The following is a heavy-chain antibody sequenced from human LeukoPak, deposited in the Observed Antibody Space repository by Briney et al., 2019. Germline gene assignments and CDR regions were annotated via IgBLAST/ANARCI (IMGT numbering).Heavy chain of an antibody. V-gene: IGHV1-24*01. Sequence: GASVKVSCKVSGYTLTELSMHWVRQAPGKGLEWMGGFDPEDGETIYAQKFQGRVTMTTDTSTSTAYMELRSLRSDDTAVYYCARASSDYYDTPSPYYYYGMDVWGQGTTVTVSS. CDR2: FDPEDGET. J-gene: IGHJ6*02. D-gene: IGHD3-22*01. CDR1: GYTLTELS. CDR3: ARASSDYYDTPSPYYYYGMDV.